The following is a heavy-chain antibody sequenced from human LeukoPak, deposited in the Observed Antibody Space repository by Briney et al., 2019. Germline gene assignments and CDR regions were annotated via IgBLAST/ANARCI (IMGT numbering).Heavy chain of an antibody. CDR2: IYYRAST. CDR1: GGSISRYY. Sequence: SETLSLTCSVSGGSISRYYGSWMRQPPGKGLEWIGYIYYRASTNYTPSLKSRVTISVDTSKNQFSVKLSSVTGADTAVYYCARGFWEYNFDHWGQGTLVTVSS. J-gene: IGHJ4*02. CDR3: ARGFWEYNFDH. D-gene: IGHD3-3*01. V-gene: IGHV4-59*01.